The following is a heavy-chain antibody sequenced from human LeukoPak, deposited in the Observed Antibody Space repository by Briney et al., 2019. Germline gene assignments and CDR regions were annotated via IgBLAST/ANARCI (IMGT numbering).Heavy chain of an antibody. CDR3: VRAVMGIDDY. CDR2: MNNDGSIT. D-gene: IGHD2-21*01. J-gene: IGHJ4*02. V-gene: IGHV3-74*01. Sequence: GGSLRLSCAASGFTFSSSWMHWVRQVPGKGLVWVSRMNNDGSITTYADSVKGRFTISRDNAKNTLYLQMNSMRAEDLGVYYCVRAVMGIDDYWGQGTLVTVSS. CDR1: GFTFSSSW.